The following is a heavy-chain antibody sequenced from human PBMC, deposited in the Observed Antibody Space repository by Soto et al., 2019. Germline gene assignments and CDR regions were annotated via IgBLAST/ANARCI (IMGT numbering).Heavy chain of an antibody. CDR2: ISYDGSNK. D-gene: IGHD5-12*01. CDR3: AKDLVATPTLFDY. V-gene: IGHV3-30*18. CDR1: GFTFSSYG. J-gene: IGHJ4*02. Sequence: GGSLRLSCAASGFTFSSYGMHWVRQAPGKGLEWVAVISYDGSNKYYADSVKGRFTISRDNSKNTLYLQMNSLRAEDTAVYYCAKDLVATPTLFDYWGQGTLVTVSS.